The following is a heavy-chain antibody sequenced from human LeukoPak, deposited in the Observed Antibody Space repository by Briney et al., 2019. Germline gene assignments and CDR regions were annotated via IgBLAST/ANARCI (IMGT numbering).Heavy chain of an antibody. J-gene: IGHJ4*02. V-gene: IGHV1-18*01. CDR2: ISAYNGDT. D-gene: IGHD2-8*02. CDR1: GYTFNTYG. Sequence: ASMKVSRKASGYTFNTYGIIWVRQAPGQGLEWMGWISAYNGDTTYAQKLQGRVTLTTDASTSTAYMELRSLRSDDTAVYYCARESTGGSLEIDYWGQGTLVTVSS. CDR3: ARESTGGSLEIDY.